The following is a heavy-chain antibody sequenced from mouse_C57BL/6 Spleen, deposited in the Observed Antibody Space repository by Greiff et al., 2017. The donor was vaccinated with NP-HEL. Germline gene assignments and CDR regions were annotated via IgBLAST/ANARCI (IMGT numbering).Heavy chain of an antibody. V-gene: IGHV5-16*01. CDR2: INYDGSST. D-gene: IGHD1-1*01. J-gene: IGHJ4*01. Sequence: EVKLMESEGGLVQPGSSMKLSCTASGFTFSDYYMAWVRQVPEKGLEWVANINYDGSSTYYLDSLKSRFIISRDNAKNILYLQMSSLKSEDTATYYCARVSYGVATGAMDYWGQGTSVTVSS. CDR1: GFTFSDYY. CDR3: ARVSYGVATGAMDY.